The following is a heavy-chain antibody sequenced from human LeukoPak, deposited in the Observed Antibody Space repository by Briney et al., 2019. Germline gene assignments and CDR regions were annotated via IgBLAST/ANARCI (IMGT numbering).Heavy chain of an antibody. CDR1: GFSFNFYH. Sequence: GGSLRLSCVASGFSFNFYHMNWVRQAPGKGLEWVSSISGDSYDIYYADSVKGRFTISRDNAKNSLFLQMNSLGVEDTAVYFCATRSVIDVWGQGTTVTVSS. CDR2: ISGDSYDI. D-gene: IGHD2/OR15-2a*01. V-gene: IGHV3-21*01. CDR3: ATRSVIDV. J-gene: IGHJ6*02.